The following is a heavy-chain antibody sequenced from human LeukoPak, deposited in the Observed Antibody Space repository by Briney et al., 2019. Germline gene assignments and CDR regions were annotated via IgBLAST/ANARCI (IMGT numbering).Heavy chain of an antibody. CDR2: IYYSGST. D-gene: IGHD3-10*01. CDR3: ARHDPFRVRAFDI. Sequence: GSLRLSCAASGFTVSSNYMSWVRQAPGKGLEWIGSIYYSGSTYYNPSLKSRVTISVDTSKNQFSLKLSSVTAADTAVYYCARHDPFRVRAFDIWGQGTMVTVSS. V-gene: IGHV4-39*01. CDR1: GFTVSSNY. J-gene: IGHJ3*02.